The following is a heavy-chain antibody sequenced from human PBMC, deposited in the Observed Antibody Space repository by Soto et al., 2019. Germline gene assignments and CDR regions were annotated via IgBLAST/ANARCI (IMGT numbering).Heavy chain of an antibody. CDR3: ARQDSGSYYPGFDY. Sequence: SGPTLVNPTETLTLTCTVSGFSLSNARMGVSWIRQPPGKALEWLAHIFSNDEKSYSTSLKSRLTISKDTSKSQVVLTMTNMDPVDTATYYCARQDSGSYYPGFDYWGQGTLVTVSS. CDR1: GFSLSNARMG. V-gene: IGHV2-26*01. J-gene: IGHJ4*02. D-gene: IGHD1-26*01. CDR2: IFSNDEK.